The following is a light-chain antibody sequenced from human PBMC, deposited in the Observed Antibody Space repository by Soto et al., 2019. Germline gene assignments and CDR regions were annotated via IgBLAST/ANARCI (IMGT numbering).Light chain of an antibody. J-gene: IGLJ2*01. CDR1: SSNIGAGYD. CDR2: GNS. Sequence: QSVLTHPPSVSGAPGQRVTISCTGSSSNIGAGYDVHWYQQLPGTAPKLLIYGNSNRPSGVPDRFSGSKSGTSASLAITGLQAEDESDYYYQSYDSSLSGNVVFGGGTKLTVL. CDR3: QSYDSSLSGNVV. V-gene: IGLV1-40*01.